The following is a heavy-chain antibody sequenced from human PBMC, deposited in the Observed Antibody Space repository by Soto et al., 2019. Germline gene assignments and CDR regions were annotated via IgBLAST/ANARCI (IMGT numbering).Heavy chain of an antibody. CDR1: GFTFSSYW. V-gene: IGHV3-74*01. D-gene: IGHD6-13*01. CDR2: INSDGSST. CDR3: ARDGSSSWYFRVYGMDV. J-gene: IGHJ6*02. Sequence: GGSLRLSCAASGFTFSSYWMHWVRQAPGKGLVWVSRINSDGSSTSYADSVKGRFTISRDHAKNTLYLQMNSLRAEDTAVYYCARDGSSSWYFRVYGMDVWGQGTTVTVSS.